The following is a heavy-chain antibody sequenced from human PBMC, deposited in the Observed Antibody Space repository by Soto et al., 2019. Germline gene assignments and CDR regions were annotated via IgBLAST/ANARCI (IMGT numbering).Heavy chain of an antibody. J-gene: IGHJ4*02. V-gene: IGHV3-23*01. D-gene: IGHD2-2*01. CDR3: AKDVVPAAAADNYFDY. CDR1: GFTFSSYA. CDR2: ISGSGGST. Sequence: PGGSLRLSCAASGFTFSSYAMSWVRQAPGKGLEWVSAISGSGGSTYYADSVKGRFTISRDNSKNTLYLQMNSLRAEDTAVYYCAKDVVPAAAADNYFDYWGQGTLVTVSS.